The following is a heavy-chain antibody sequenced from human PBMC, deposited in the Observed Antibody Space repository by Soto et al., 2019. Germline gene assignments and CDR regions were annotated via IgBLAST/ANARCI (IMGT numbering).Heavy chain of an antibody. Sequence: EVQLLESGGGLVQPGGSLRLSCAASGFTFSTYAMNWVRQAPGKGLEWVAGISGSGDSTYYADSVKGRFTVSRDNSKNTLYLKMNSLRAEDTAVFYCAKEWSSGWSFDYWGQGNLVSDSS. V-gene: IGHV3-23*01. CDR3: AKEWSSGWSFDY. CDR1: GFTFSTYA. D-gene: IGHD6-19*01. J-gene: IGHJ4*02. CDR2: ISGSGDST.